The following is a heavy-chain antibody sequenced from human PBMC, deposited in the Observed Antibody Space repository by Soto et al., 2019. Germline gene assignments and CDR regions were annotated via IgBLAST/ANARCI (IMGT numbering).Heavy chain of an antibody. D-gene: IGHD3-22*01. Sequence: GGSLRLSCAASGFIFSNYAMSWVRQAPGKGLEWVSIIRASGSRTYYADSVKGRFTIPRDNSKNTLYLQMNSLRAEDTAVYYCASSGYYANDAFDIWGQGTMVTVSS. CDR2: IRASGSRT. CDR1: GFIFSNYA. J-gene: IGHJ3*02. CDR3: ASSGYYANDAFDI. V-gene: IGHV3-23*01.